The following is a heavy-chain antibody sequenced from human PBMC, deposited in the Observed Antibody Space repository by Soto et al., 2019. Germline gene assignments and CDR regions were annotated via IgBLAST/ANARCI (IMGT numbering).Heavy chain of an antibody. CDR2: ISWNGAFI. V-gene: IGHV3-9*01. Sequence: EVQLVESGGGLVQPGRSLRLSCVASGFDFDDHAMSWVRQAPGKGLEGVSGISWNGAFIGYANSVRGRFTISRDDAKNSLYLQMNSLRPEDTALYYCTRDIFRTITTVDFWGQGTLVTVSS. CDR1: GFDFDDHA. J-gene: IGHJ4*02. CDR3: TRDIFRTITTVDF. D-gene: IGHD4-4*01.